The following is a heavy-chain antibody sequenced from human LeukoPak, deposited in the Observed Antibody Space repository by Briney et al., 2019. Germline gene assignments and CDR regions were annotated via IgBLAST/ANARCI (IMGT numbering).Heavy chain of an antibody. V-gene: IGHV5-51*01. J-gene: IGHJ6*02. Sequence: GESLKISCKDSGYSFTSYWIGWVRQMPGKGLEWMGIINPGDSDTRYSPSFQGQVTISADKSISTAYLQWSSLKASDTAMYYCARHPDCTRTSCYVDYYGMDVWGQGTTVTVSS. CDR3: ARHPDCTRTSCYVDYYGMDV. D-gene: IGHD2-2*01. CDR1: GYSFTSYW. CDR2: INPGDSDT.